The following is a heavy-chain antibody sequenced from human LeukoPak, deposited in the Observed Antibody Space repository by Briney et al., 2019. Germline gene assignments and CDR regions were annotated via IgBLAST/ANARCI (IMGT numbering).Heavy chain of an antibody. CDR3: ATTIRIAGGGY. Sequence: PGGSLRLSCAASGFTFSSYLMHWVRQAPGKGLVWVSCIHSDVTTTKYADSVKGRFTISRDNAKNTLYLQMNSLRAEDTAVYYCATTIRIAGGGYWGQGTPVTVSS. CDR2: IHSDVTTT. D-gene: IGHD2-2*02. J-gene: IGHJ4*02. V-gene: IGHV3-74*03. CDR1: GFTFSSYL.